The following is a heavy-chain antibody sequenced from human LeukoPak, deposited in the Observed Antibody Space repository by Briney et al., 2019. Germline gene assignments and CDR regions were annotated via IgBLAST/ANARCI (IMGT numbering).Heavy chain of an antibody. CDR3: ARLANHPSVLRFLEWSHSPIGYFDY. Sequence: PSETLSLTCAVSGGSISSSNWWSWVRQPPGKGLEWIGEIYHSGSTNYNPSLKSRVTISVDKSKNQFSLKLSSVTAADTAVYYCARLANHPSVLRFLEWSHSPIGYFDYWGQGTLVTVSS. V-gene: IGHV4-4*02. CDR1: GGSISSSNW. J-gene: IGHJ4*02. CDR2: IYHSGST. D-gene: IGHD3-3*01.